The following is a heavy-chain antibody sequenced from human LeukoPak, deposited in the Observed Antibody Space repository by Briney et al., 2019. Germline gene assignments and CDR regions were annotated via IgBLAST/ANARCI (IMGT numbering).Heavy chain of an antibody. CDR3: ATRNY. V-gene: IGHV3-11*01. CDR1: GFVFSDYY. J-gene: IGHJ4*02. CDR2: ISTRDVTI. Sequence: GGSLRLSCATSGFVFSDYYMTWIRQPPGKGLEWVSYISTRDVTIHYADSVKGRFTVSRDNAKKSLYLQMNSLRADDTAVYYCATRNYWGQGTLVTVSS.